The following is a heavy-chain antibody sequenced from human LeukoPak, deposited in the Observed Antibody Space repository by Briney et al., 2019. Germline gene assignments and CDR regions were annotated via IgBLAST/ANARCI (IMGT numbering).Heavy chain of an antibody. Sequence: ASETLSLTCTVSGGSISSYYWNWIRQPPGKGLEWIGYIYYSGNTNYNPSLKSRVTISVDTSKNEFSLKLSSVTAADTAVYYCARAPRGSARSYFDYWGQGTLVTVSS. J-gene: IGHJ4*02. CDR3: ARAPRGSARSYFDY. CDR1: GGSISSYY. D-gene: IGHD3-10*01. CDR2: IYYSGNT. V-gene: IGHV4-59*01.